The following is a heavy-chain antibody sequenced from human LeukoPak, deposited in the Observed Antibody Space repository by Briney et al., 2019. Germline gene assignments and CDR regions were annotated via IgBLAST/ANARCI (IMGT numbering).Heavy chain of an antibody. J-gene: IGHJ4*02. V-gene: IGHV1-3*01. CDR2: IDAGNVKT. CDR3: ARARWTSTTTTYYLDH. CDR1: GYTFTSYA. D-gene: IGHD4-17*01. Sequence: GASVKVSCKASGYTFTSYAIHWVRQAPGQRLEWMGWIDAGNVKTKYSQNFQGRVTITRDTSATTAYMDLSSLRSEDTAVYYCARARWTSTTTTYYLDHWGQGTLVTVSS.